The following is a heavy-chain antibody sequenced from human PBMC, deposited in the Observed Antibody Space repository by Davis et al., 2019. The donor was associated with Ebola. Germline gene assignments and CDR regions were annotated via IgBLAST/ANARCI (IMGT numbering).Heavy chain of an antibody. CDR1: GGSFSGYY. CDR3: TRTTRDSGWFIDF. V-gene: IGHV4-34*01. D-gene: IGHD6-19*01. Sequence: SETLSLTCAVYGGSFSGYYWSWIRQPPGKGLEWMGEVNHSGGVNYNPSLKSRVTISADTSKNQFSLKLNSVTAADTAVYYCTRTTRDSGWFIDFWGRGTRVTVSS. CDR2: VNHSGGV. J-gene: IGHJ4*02.